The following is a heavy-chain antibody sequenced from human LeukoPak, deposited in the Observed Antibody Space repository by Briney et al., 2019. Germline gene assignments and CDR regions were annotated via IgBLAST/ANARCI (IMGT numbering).Heavy chain of an antibody. CDR3: ASVPRRYCSGGSCSKGGYYYYYMDV. CDR2: IYYSGST. CDR1: GGSISSYY. J-gene: IGHJ6*03. D-gene: IGHD2-15*01. Sequence: PSETPSLTCTVSGGSISSYYWSWIRQPPGKGLEWIGYIYYSGSTNYNPSLKSRVTISVDTSKNQFSLKLSSVTAADTAVYYCASVPRRYCSGGSCSKGGYYYYYMDVWGKGTTVTVSS. V-gene: IGHV4-59*01.